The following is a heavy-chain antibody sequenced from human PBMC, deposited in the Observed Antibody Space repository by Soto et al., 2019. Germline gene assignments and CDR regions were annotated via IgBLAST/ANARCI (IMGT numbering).Heavy chain of an antibody. CDR3: ARGMVRFLDSLGVDV. CDR2: IIPIFGTT. CDR1: GGTFSNYA. Sequence: QVQLVQSGAEVKKPGSSVKVSCKASGGTFSNYAMSWVRQAPGQGLEWMGGIIPIFGTTNYAQKFQGRVTITADESTSTAYMELSSLRSEDTAVYYCARGMVRFLDSLGVDVWGQGTTVTVSS. J-gene: IGHJ6*02. D-gene: IGHD3-3*01. V-gene: IGHV1-69*12.